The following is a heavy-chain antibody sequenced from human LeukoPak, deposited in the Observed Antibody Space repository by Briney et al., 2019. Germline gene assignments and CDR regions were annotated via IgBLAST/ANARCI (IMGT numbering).Heavy chain of an antibody. CDR2: IWYDGSNK. Sequence: GGSLRLSCAASGFTFSSYGMHWVRQAPGKGLEWVAVIWYDGSNKYYADSVKGRFTISRDNSKNTLYLQMNSLRAEDTAVYYCAKYSSSGGYFDYWGQGTLVTVSS. CDR3: AKYSSSGGYFDY. CDR1: GFTFSSYG. J-gene: IGHJ4*02. V-gene: IGHV3-33*06. D-gene: IGHD6-13*01.